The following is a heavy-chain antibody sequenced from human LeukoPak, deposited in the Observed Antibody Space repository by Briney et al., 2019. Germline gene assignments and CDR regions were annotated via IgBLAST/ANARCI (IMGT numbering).Heavy chain of an antibody. V-gene: IGHV3-23*01. CDR1: GFTFSSYA. D-gene: IGHD2-15*01. CDR3: AKGSKYCSGGSCYGGGTQYYFDY. CDR2: ISGSGGST. J-gene: IGHJ4*02. Sequence: GGSLRLSCAASGFTFSSYAMSWVRQAPGKGLEWVSAISGSGGSTYYADSVKGRFTISRDNSKNTLYLQMNSLRAEDTAVYYCAKGSKYCSGGSCYGGGTQYYFDYRGQGTLVTVSS.